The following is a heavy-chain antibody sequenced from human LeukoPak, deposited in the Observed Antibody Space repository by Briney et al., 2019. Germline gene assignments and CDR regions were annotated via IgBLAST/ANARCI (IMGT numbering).Heavy chain of an antibody. V-gene: IGHV4-34*01. CDR3: ARGRIAVAGGWFDP. CDR2: INHSGST. D-gene: IGHD6-19*01. Sequence: PSETLSLTCAVYGGSFSGYYWSWIRQPPGKGLEWIGEINHSGSTNYNPSLKSRVTISVDTSKNQFSLKLSSVTAADTAVYYCARGRIAVAGGWFDPWGQGTLVTVSS. J-gene: IGHJ5*02. CDR1: GGSFSGYY.